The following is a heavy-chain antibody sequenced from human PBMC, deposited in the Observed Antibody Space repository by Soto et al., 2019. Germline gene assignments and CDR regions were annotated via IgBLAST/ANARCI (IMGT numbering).Heavy chain of an antibody. Sequence: TSETLSLTCAVYGGSFSGYYWSWIRQPPGKGLQWIGSSSYTGNTYFNPSLRSRVTISFDTSKNQFSLRLTSVTASDTAVYYCARPDSSSWAAPFGSWGQGTLVTVSS. CDR1: GGSFSGYY. CDR2: SSYTGNT. CDR3: ARPDSSSWAAPFGS. J-gene: IGHJ4*02. V-gene: IGHV4-34*01. D-gene: IGHD6-13*01.